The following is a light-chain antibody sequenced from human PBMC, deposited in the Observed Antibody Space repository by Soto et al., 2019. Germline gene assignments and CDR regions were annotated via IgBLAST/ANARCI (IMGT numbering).Light chain of an antibody. CDR2: EVS. CDR1: SSDVGSYNL. Sequence: QSALTQPASVSGSPGQSITISCTGTSSDVGSYNLVSWYQQHPGKAPKLMIFEVSKRPSGVSSRFSGSKSGNTASLTISGLQAEDEADYYCCSFVGSTVVFGGGTKLTVL. CDR3: CSFVGSTVV. V-gene: IGLV2-23*02. J-gene: IGLJ2*01.